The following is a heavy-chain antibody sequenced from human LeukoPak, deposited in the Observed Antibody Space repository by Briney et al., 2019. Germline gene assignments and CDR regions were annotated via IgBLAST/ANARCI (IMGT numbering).Heavy chain of an antibody. CDR2: ITTSSYI. CDR3: ARDREYVPDF. Sequence: RTGGSLRLSCAASGFTFSSYNMNWVRQAPGKGLEWVSSITTSSYIYYADSVKGRFTISRDNAKNSLSLQMNSLRAEDTAVYYCARDREYVPDFWGQGTLVTVSS. J-gene: IGHJ4*02. CDR1: GFTFSSYN. D-gene: IGHD2-2*01. V-gene: IGHV3-21*01.